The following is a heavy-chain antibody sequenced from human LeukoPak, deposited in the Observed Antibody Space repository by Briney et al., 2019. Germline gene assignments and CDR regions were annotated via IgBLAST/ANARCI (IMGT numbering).Heavy chain of an antibody. V-gene: IGHV3-53*01. Sequence: PGGSLRLSCAASGFTFSSYAMSWVRQAPGKGLEWVSVIYSGGSTYYADSVKGRFTISRDNSKNTLYLQMNSLRAEDTAVYYCAREERYSYYYMDVWGKGTTVTVSS. CDR2: IYSGGST. J-gene: IGHJ6*03. CDR3: AREERYSYYYMDV. D-gene: IGHD1-1*01. CDR1: GFTFSSYA.